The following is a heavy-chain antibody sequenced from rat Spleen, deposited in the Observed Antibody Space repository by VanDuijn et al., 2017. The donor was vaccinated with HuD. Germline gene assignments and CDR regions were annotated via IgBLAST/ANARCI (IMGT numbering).Heavy chain of an antibody. CDR3: ATDLVITIAAPDPNWFAY. Sequence: EVQLVESDGGLVQPGRSLKLSCAASGFTFSDYYMAWVRQAPTKGLEWVATISYDGSSTYYRDSVKGRFTISRDNAKSTLYLQMDSLRSEDTATYYCATDLVITIAAPDPNWFAYWGQGTLVTVSS. CDR1: GFTFSDYY. V-gene: IGHV5-29*01. D-gene: IGHD1-2*01. CDR2: ISYDGSST. J-gene: IGHJ3*01.